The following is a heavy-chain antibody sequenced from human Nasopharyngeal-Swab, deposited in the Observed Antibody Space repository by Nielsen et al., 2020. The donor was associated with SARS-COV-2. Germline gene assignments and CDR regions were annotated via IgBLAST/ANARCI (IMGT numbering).Heavy chain of an antibody. Sequence: SVKVSCKASGGTFSSYAISWVRQAPGQGLKWMGRIIPILGIANYAQKFQGRVTITADKSTSTAYMELSSLRSEDTAVYYCARDLSWVVIAMNFDYWGQGTLVTVSS. CDR1: GGTFSSYA. CDR3: ARDLSWVVIAMNFDY. J-gene: IGHJ4*02. V-gene: IGHV1-69*04. CDR2: IIPILGIA. D-gene: IGHD2-21*01.